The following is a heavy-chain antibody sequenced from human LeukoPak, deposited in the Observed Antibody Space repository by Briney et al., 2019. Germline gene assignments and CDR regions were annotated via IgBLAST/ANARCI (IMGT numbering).Heavy chain of an antibody. D-gene: IGHD1-1*01. CDR1: GFTFSSYS. Sequence: GGSLRLSCAASGFTFSSYSMNWVRQAPGKGLEWVSSISSSSSYRYDADSVKGRFTISRDNAKNSLYLQMNSLRAEDTAVYYCARTGASDAFDILGQGTMVTVSS. J-gene: IGHJ3*02. CDR2: ISSSSSYR. V-gene: IGHV3-21*01. CDR3: ARTGASDAFDI.